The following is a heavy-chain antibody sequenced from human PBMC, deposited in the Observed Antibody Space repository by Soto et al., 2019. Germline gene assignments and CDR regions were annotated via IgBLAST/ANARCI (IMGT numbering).Heavy chain of an antibody. CDR2: IWYDGSNK. CDR3: ARDELYYDSSGYYAFDI. J-gene: IGHJ3*02. Sequence: QVQLVESGGGVVQPGRSLRLSCAASGFTFSSYGMHWVRQAPGKGLEWVAVIWYDGSNKYYADSVKGRFTISRDNSKNTLYLQMNSLRAEDTAVYYCARDELYYDSSGYYAFDIWGQGTMVTVSS. CDR1: GFTFSSYG. V-gene: IGHV3-33*01. D-gene: IGHD3-22*01.